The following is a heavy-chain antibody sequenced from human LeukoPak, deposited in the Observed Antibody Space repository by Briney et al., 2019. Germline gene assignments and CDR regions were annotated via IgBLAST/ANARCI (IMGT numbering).Heavy chain of an antibody. Sequence: AVPVSCQVSGCSLTELSLHWLGQAPANALEGVGGFDPEDGETIYAQKFQGRVTMTEDTSTHTAYMELTTLTSEDTAVYYCATARPPAPLNGFDPWGQGTLVTVSS. V-gene: IGHV1-24*01. D-gene: IGHD2-2*01. CDR1: GCSLTELS. CDR2: FDPEDGET. CDR3: ATARPPAPLNGFDP. J-gene: IGHJ5*02.